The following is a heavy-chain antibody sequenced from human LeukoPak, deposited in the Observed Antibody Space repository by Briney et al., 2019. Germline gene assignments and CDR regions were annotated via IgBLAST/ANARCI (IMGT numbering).Heavy chain of an antibody. CDR2: IYSSGTT. V-gene: IGHV4-59*05. D-gene: IGHD3-3*01. CDR1: GFTFSSYW. CDR3: ATYDFWNSHPHVY. Sequence: PGGSLRLSCAASGFTFSSYWMSWVRQPLGRGLEWVGSIYSSGTTYYNPSLKNRVSTSVDTSKNQFSLKLRSVTAADTAIYYCATYDFWNSHPHVYWGQGTLVTVSS. J-gene: IGHJ4*02.